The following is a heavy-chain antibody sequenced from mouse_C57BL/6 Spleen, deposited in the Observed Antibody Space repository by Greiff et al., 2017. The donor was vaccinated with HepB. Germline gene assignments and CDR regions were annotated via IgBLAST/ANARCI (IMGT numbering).Heavy chain of an antibody. D-gene: IGHD1-1*01. CDR1: GYAFSSSW. V-gene: IGHV1-82*01. Sequence: QVQLKQSGPELVKPGASVKISCKASGYAFSSSWMNWVKQRPGKGLEWIGRIYPGDGDTNYNGKFKGKATLTADKSSSTAYMQLSSLTSEDSAVYVCARSDYGSSLFDYWGQGTTLTVAS. CDR2: IYPGDGDT. J-gene: IGHJ2*01. CDR3: ARSDYGSSLFDY.